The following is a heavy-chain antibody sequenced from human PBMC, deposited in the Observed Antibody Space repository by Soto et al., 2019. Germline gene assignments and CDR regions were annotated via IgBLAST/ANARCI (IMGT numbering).Heavy chain of an antibody. CDR3: ARLAGTGDYYYYGMDV. CDR1: GGSISSSSYY. D-gene: IGHD1-7*01. Sequence: SETLSLTCTVSGGSISSSSYYWGWIRQPPGKGLEWIGSIYYSGSTYYNPSLKSRVTISVDTSKNQFSLKLSSVTAADTAVYYCARLAGTGDYYYYGMDVWGQGTTVTVSS. CDR2: IYYSGST. V-gene: IGHV4-39*01. J-gene: IGHJ6*02.